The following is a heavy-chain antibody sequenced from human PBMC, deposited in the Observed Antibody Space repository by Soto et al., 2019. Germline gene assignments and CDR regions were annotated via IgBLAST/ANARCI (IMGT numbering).Heavy chain of an antibody. V-gene: IGHV5-10-1*01. CDR1: GYSFTSYW. CDR3: ARRDSGSHPDY. J-gene: IGHJ4*02. CDR2: TDPSDSYT. D-gene: IGHD6-6*01. Sequence: GESLKISCKGSGYSFTSYWISWVRQMPGKGLEWMGRTDPSDSYTNYSPSFQGHVTISADKSISTAHLQWSSLKASDTAMYYCARRDSGSHPDYWGQGTLVTVSS.